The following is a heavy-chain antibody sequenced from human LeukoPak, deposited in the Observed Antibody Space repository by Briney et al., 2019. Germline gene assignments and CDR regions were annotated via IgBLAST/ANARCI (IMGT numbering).Heavy chain of an antibody. J-gene: IGHJ4*02. CDR2: IYHDETT. CDR3: ANADTEDFFDS. D-gene: IGHD2-8*01. Sequence: SETLSLTCAVSGSSISSDYYWGWVRQPPGKGLDWVGSIYHDETTYYNPSLKSRVTISLVTSNKQFSLMLASVTAADKDVYYCANADTEDFFDSWGQGILVTVSS. CDR1: GSSISSDYY. V-gene: IGHV4-38-2*01.